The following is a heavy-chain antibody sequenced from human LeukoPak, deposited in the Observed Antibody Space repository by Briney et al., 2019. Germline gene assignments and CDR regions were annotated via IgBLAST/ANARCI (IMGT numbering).Heavy chain of an antibody. D-gene: IGHD2-21*02. CDR1: VFTFNYFL. CDR3: ATVSEY. V-gene: IGHV3-74*01. Sequence: GGSLRLSCAASVFTFNYFLMHWVREVPGKGLGWVSGINNDGTATYYADSVKGRFTISRDNAKNTVYQQMNGLSAEDTTVYYCATVSEYWGQGTLVTVSS. J-gene: IGHJ4*02. CDR2: INNDGTAT.